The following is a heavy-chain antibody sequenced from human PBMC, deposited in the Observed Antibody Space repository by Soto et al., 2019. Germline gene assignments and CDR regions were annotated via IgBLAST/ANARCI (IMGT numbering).Heavy chain of an antibody. CDR1: GYSFTSYW. Sequence: PGESLKISCKGSGYSFTSYWIAWVRQMPGKGLEWMGIIYPGDSDTKYSPSFQGQVTFSADKSISTAYLQWSSLKASDTAMYYCTSLRISGWPNEAFDIWGQGTMVTVS. CDR2: IYPGDSDT. V-gene: IGHV5-51*01. D-gene: IGHD6-19*01. J-gene: IGHJ3*02. CDR3: TSLRISGWPNEAFDI.